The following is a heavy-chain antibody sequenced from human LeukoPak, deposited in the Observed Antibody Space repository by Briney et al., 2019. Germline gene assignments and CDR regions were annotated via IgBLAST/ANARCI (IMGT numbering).Heavy chain of an antibody. D-gene: IGHD3-22*01. V-gene: IGHV5-51*01. CDR2: IYPGDSDT. Sequence: SGESLKISRKGSGYSFNSYWIGWVRQMPGKGLEWMGIIYPGDSDTRYSPSFQGQVTISADKSISTAYLQWSSLKASDTAMYYCARRADYYDSSGYHPLFDYWGQGTLVTVSS. CDR3: ARRADYYDSSGYHPLFDY. CDR1: GYSFNSYW. J-gene: IGHJ4*02.